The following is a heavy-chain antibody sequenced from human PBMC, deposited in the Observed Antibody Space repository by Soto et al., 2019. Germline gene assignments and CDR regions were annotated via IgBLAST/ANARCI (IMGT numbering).Heavy chain of an antibody. V-gene: IGHV3-23*01. CDR3: AKDGRGFRIVVVPAAYFDY. J-gene: IGHJ4*02. CDR1: GFTFSSYA. CDR2: ISGSGGST. Sequence: GGSLRLSCAASGFTFSSYAMSWVRQAPGKGLEWVSAISGSGGSTYYADSVKGRFTISRDNSKNTLYLQMNSLRAEDTAVYYCAKDGRGFRIVVVPAAYFDYWGQGTLVTVSS. D-gene: IGHD2-2*01.